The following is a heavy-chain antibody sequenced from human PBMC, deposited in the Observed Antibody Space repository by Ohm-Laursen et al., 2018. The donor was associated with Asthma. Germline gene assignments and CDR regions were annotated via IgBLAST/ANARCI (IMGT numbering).Heavy chain of an antibody. Sequence: TLSLTCTVSGDSISSGDNYWSWIRQHPGKGLEWIGYIYYSGITYSNPSLRSRVTISVDTSKNQFSLNLTSVTAADTAVYYCARVLDDSSGYGFDFWGQGTLVTVSS. D-gene: IGHD3-22*01. CDR1: GDSISSGDNY. CDR2: IYYSGIT. CDR3: ARVLDDSSGYGFDF. J-gene: IGHJ4*02. V-gene: IGHV4-31*03.